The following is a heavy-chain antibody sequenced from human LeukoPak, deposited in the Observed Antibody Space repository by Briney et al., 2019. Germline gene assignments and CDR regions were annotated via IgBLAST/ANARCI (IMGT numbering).Heavy chain of an antibody. CDR3: ARGSDVLLWFGEFLTE. V-gene: IGHV1-46*01. D-gene: IGHD3-10*01. CDR2: VNPSGGST. J-gene: IGHJ4*02. CDR1: GYTFTSYD. Sequence: ASVKVSCKASGYTFTSYDINWVRQATGQGLEWMGIVNPSGGSTSYAQKFQGRVTMTRDTSTSTVYMELSSLRSEDTAVYYCARGSDVLLWFGEFLTEWGQGTLVTVSS.